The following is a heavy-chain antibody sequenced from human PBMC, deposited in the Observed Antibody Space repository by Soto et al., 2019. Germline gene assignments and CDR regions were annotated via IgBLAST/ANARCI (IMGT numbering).Heavy chain of an antibody. D-gene: IGHD4-17*01. CDR1: GFTFSSYG. Sequence: GGSLRLSCAASGFTFSSYGMHWVRQAPGKGLEWVAVILYDGSNKYYADSVKGRFTISRDNSKNTLYLQMNSLRAEDTAVYYCAKDPTTVVTPEYFQHWGQGTLVTVSS. CDR3: AKDPTTVVTPEYFQH. V-gene: IGHV3-30*18. J-gene: IGHJ1*01. CDR2: ILYDGSNK.